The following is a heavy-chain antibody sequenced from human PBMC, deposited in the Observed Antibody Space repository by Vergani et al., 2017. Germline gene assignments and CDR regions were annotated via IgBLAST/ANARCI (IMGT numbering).Heavy chain of an antibody. V-gene: IGHV4-30-4*08. Sequence: QVQLQESGPGLVKPSQTLSLTCTVSGSSISSGDYYWSWIRQPPGKGLEWIGYIYYSGSTYYNPSLKSRVTISVDTSKNQFSLKLSSVTAADTAVYYCARADSSGYSSFDYWGQGTLVTVSS. CDR3: ARADSSGYSSFDY. D-gene: IGHD3-22*01. CDR1: GSSISSGDYY. J-gene: IGHJ4*02. CDR2: IYYSGST.